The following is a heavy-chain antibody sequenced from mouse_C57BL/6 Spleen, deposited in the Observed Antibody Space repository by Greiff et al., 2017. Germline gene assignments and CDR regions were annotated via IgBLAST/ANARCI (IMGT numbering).Heavy chain of an antibody. V-gene: IGHV1-69*01. CDR3: ARLGGSTYYFDY. Sequence: VQLQQPGAELVMPGASVKLSCKASGYTFTSYWMHWVKQRPGQGLEWIGEIDPSDSYTNYNQKFKGKSTLTVDKSSSTAYMQLSSLTSEDSAVYYCARLGGSTYYFDYWGQGTTLTVSS. J-gene: IGHJ2*01. CDR2: IDPSDSYT. CDR1: GYTFTSYW. D-gene: IGHD5-1*01.